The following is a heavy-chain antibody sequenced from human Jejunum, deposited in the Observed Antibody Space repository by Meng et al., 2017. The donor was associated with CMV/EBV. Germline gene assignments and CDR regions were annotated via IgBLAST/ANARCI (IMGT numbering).Heavy chain of an antibody. Sequence: FTFSNYAMTWVRQAPGKGLEWVSAIRGSGGTTHYADSVQGRFTISRDNSKNTVYLQMSSLRVEDTAVYYCAKDYGGNTAASDAFDIWGQGTLVTVSS. CDR1: FTFSNYA. D-gene: IGHD4-23*01. V-gene: IGHV3-23*01. CDR2: IRGSGGTT. J-gene: IGHJ3*02. CDR3: AKDYGGNTAASDAFDI.